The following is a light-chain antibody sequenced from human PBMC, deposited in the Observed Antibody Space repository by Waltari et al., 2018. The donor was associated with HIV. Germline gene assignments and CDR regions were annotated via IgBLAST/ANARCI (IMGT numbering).Light chain of an antibody. Sequence: NFMLTQPHSVSESPGKTVTISCPRSSGSIASNYVQWFQQRPDGSPPTVIFEDNRRPSGVPDRFSGSIDMSYNSASLTISGLKTADEADYYCQSFDTSSVVFGGGTKLTVL. CDR1: SGSIASNY. CDR2: EDN. V-gene: IGLV6-57*01. J-gene: IGLJ2*01. CDR3: QSFDTSSVV.